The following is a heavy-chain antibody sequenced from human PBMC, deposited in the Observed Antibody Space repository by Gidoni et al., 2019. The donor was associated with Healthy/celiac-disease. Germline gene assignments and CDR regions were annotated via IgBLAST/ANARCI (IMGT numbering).Heavy chain of an antibody. D-gene: IGHD2-15*01. Sequence: QVQLQESGPGLVKPSQTLSLTCPVSGGSISSGDYYWSWIRQPPGKGLEWIGYIYYSGSTYYNPSLKSRVTISVDTSKNQFSLKLSSVTAADTAVYYCAREGYCSGGSCYGVDYYYYMDVWGKGTTVTVSS. J-gene: IGHJ6*03. CDR2: IYYSGST. CDR3: AREGYCSGGSCYGVDYYYYMDV. CDR1: GGSISSGDYY. V-gene: IGHV4-30-4*01.